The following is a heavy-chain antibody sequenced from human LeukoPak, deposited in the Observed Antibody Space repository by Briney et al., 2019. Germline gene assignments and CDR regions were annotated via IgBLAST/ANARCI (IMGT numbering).Heavy chain of an antibody. D-gene: IGHD3-22*01. CDR2: IYPTDIT. Sequence: SETLSLTCTVSGGSISNSDWSWIRQPAGKGLEWIGRIYPTDITTYNPSLKSRVTLSVDTSKNQFSLKVNSVTAADTAVYYCARDNYYDSPHFDIWGQGTMVTVSS. J-gene: IGHJ3*02. CDR1: GGSISNSD. V-gene: IGHV4-4*07. CDR3: ARDNYYDSPHFDI.